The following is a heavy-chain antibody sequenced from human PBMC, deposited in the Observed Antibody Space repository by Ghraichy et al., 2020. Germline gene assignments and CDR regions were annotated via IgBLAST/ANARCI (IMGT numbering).Heavy chain of an antibody. CDR1: GYTFTTYG. J-gene: IGHJ4*02. CDR3: AGSTCSTGDCYSWADY. Sequence: ASVKVSCKTSGYTFTTYGITWVRQAPGQGLEWVGWISPDTGETNLAQKFQGRVSMTTDTSTSTAFIDVRSLTSDDTAVYYCAGSTCSTGDCYSWADYWGQGTLVTVSS. D-gene: IGHD2-21*02. CDR2: ISPDTGET. V-gene: IGHV1-18*01.